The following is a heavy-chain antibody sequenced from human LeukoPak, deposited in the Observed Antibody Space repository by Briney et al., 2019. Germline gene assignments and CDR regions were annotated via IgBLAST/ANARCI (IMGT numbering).Heavy chain of an antibody. J-gene: IGHJ4*02. D-gene: IGHD5-12*01. V-gene: IGHV1-2*06. Sequence: ASVKVSCKASGYTFTDYYIHWVRQAPGQGLEWVGRINPDSGGTNYPQKFQGRVTMTRDTSISTAYMELSRLRSDDTAVYYCASGYGDYWGQGTLVTVTS. CDR2: INPDSGGT. CDR1: GYTFTDYY. CDR3: ASGYGDY.